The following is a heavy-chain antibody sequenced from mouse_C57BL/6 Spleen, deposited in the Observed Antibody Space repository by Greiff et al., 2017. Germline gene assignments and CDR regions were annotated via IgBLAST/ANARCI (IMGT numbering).Heavy chain of an antibody. V-gene: IGHV1-52*01. CDR1: GYTFTSYW. CDR3: ATGDYGNYRFAY. D-gene: IGHD2-1*01. Sequence: VQLQQSGAELVRPGSSVKLSCKASGYTFTSYWMHWVKQRPIQGLEWIGNIDPSDSETHYNQKFKDKATLTVDKSSSTAYMQLSSLTSEDSAVYYCATGDYGNYRFAYWGQGTLVTVSA. J-gene: IGHJ3*01. CDR2: IDPSDSET.